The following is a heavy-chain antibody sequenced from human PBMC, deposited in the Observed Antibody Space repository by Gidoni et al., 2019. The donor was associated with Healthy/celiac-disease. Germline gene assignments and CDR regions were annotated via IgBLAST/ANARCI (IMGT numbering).Heavy chain of an antibody. D-gene: IGHD4-4*01. CDR3: ARDADYYSNYGVGLEGDFVVMDV. Sequence: VQLVQSGAEVQKPGSSVKVSCKASGGTFSSYAISWVRQAPGQGLEWMGGSIPIFGTANYAQKFQGRVTITADKATSTAYMELSSLRSEDTAVYYCARDADYYSNYGVGLEGDFVVMDVWGKGTTVTVSS. V-gene: IGHV1-69*06. J-gene: IGHJ6*03. CDR1: GGTFSSYA. CDR2: SIPIFGTA.